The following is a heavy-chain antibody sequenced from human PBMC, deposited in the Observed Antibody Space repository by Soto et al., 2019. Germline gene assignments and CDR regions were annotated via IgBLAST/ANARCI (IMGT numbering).Heavy chain of an antibody. Sequence: QVQLVESGGGVVQPGRSLRLSCAASGFTFSSYTMHWVRQAPGKGLEWVAVISYDGGNKYYADSVKGRFTISRDNSKNTLFLQVTSLRPEETAVYYCARGGEHYYYGVDVWGQGTTVTVSS. V-gene: IGHV3-30-3*01. CDR3: ARGGEHYYYGVDV. CDR1: GFTFSSYT. J-gene: IGHJ6*02. CDR2: ISYDGGNK.